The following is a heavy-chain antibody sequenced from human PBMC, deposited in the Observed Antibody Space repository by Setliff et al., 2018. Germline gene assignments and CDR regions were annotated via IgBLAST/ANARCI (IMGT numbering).Heavy chain of an antibody. CDR3: ARATRDSGGWYYEYNWFDP. J-gene: IGHJ5*02. Sequence: GASVKVSCKASGFSFTDYLMNWMRQAPEQGLEWMGRINLNTGNIFYAQEFQGRVTMTRDTSINTAYMELSTLTSDDTAVYFCARATRDSGGWYYEYNWFDPWGQGTLVTVSS. CDR2: INLNTGNI. D-gene: IGHD6-19*01. CDR1: GFSFTDYL. V-gene: IGHV1-2*02.